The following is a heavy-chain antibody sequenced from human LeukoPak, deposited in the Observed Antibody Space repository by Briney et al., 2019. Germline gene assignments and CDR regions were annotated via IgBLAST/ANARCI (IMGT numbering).Heavy chain of an antibody. Sequence: GGSLRLSCAASGFTFSSYWMSWVRQAPGKGLEWVANIKKDGSEKYYVDSVKGRFTISRDNAKTSLYLQMNSLRAENTAVYYCAKNIRGDYWGQGTLVTVSS. D-gene: IGHD2/OR15-2a*01. CDR3: AKNIRGDY. CDR2: IKKDGSEK. CDR1: GFTFSSYW. V-gene: IGHV3-7*03. J-gene: IGHJ4*02.